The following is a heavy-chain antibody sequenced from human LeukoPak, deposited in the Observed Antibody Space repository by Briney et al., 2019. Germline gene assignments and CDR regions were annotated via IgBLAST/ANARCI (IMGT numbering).Heavy chain of an antibody. CDR1: GGSISSSNW. J-gene: IGHJ6*03. D-gene: IGHD5-12*01. V-gene: IGHV4-4*02. CDR2: IYHSGST. Sequence: SETLSLTCAVSGGSISSSNWWSWVRQPPGKGLEWIGEIYHSGSTNYNPSLKSRVTISVDKTKNQSSLKLSSVTAADTAVYYCARDGGGYVSYYYYMDVWGKGTTVTVSS. CDR3: ARDGGGYVSYYYYMDV.